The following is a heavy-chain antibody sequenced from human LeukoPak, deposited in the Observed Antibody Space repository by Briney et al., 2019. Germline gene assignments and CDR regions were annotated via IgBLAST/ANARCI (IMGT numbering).Heavy chain of an antibody. CDR1: GFTFSGYW. V-gene: IGHV3-7*01. J-gene: IGHJ4*02. D-gene: IGHD3-22*01. CDR2: INLDGSVI. Sequence: TGGSLRLSCAASGFTFSGYWMSWVRQAPGKGLEWVANINLDGSVIHYVDSAKGRFTISRDNAKNSLYLQMNYLRAEDTAFYYCATSDDSSGSDWGQGTLVTVS. CDR3: ATSDDSSGSD.